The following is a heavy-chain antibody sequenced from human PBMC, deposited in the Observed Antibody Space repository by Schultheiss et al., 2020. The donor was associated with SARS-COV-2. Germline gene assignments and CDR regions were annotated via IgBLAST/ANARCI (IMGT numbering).Heavy chain of an antibody. CDR2: IKQDGSEK. Sequence: GESLKISCAASGFTFSSYWMSWVRQAPGKGLEWVANIKQDGSEKYYVDSVKGRFTISRDNAKNSLYLQMNSLRAEDTAVYYCARGDYGDYSYYYYYGMDVWGQGTTVTVSS. J-gene: IGHJ6*02. CDR1: GFTFSSYW. CDR3: ARGDYGDYSYYYYYGMDV. V-gene: IGHV3-7*03. D-gene: IGHD4-17*01.